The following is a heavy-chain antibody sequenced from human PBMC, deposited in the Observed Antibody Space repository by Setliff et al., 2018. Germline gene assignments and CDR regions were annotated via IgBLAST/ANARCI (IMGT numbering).Heavy chain of an antibody. CDR3: ARTYNFWSGYFDY. CDR1: GGSFSGYY. V-gene: IGHV4-34*01. D-gene: IGHD3-3*01. Sequence: PSETLSLTCAVYGGSFSGYYWSWIRQPPGKGLEWIGEINHSGSTNYNPSLKSRVTISVDTSKNQFSLTLSSVTAADTAVYYCARTYNFWSGYFDYWGQGTLVTVSS. CDR2: INHSGST. J-gene: IGHJ4*02.